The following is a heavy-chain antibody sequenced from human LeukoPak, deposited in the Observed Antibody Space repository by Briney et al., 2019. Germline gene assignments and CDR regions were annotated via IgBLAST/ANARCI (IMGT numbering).Heavy chain of an antibody. V-gene: IGHV6-1*01. Sequence: SQTLSLTCAISGDSVSSNSAAWNWIRQSPSRGLEWLGRTYYRSKWYNDYAVSVQSRITINPDTSKNQFSLKLSSVTAADTAVYYCARHGKQWLVLYFDYWGQGTLVTVSS. D-gene: IGHD6-19*01. J-gene: IGHJ4*02. CDR3: ARHGKQWLVLYFDY. CDR2: TYYRSKWYN. CDR1: GDSVSSNSAA.